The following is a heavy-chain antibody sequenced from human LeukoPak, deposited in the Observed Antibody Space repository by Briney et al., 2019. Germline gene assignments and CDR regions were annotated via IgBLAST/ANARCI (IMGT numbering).Heavy chain of an antibody. CDR3: ARDQGVYYFDY. Sequence: SETLSLTCTVSGGSISSSSYYWGWIRQPPGKGLEWIGSIYYSGSTYYNPSLKSRVTISVDTSKNQFSLKLSSVTAADTAVYYCARDQGVYYFDYWGQGTLVTVSS. CDR2: IYYSGST. D-gene: IGHD3-16*01. J-gene: IGHJ4*02. V-gene: IGHV4-39*07. CDR1: GGSISSSSYY.